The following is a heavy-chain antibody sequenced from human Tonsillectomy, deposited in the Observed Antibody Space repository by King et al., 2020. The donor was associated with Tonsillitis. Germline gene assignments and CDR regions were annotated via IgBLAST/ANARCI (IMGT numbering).Heavy chain of an antibody. V-gene: IGHV3-49*03. Sequence: DVQLVESGGGLVQPGRSLRLSCRASGFTFGDFGMSWFRQAPGKGLEGVGVIRSKVYGGTTENAASVKGRFTISIDDSKSIAYLQMNSLKTEDTAGYFCTRDSKAVAGITLDYWGQGTLVTVSS. CDR2: IRSKVYGGTT. D-gene: IGHD6-19*01. CDR3: TRDSKAVAGITLDY. J-gene: IGHJ4*02. CDR1: GFTFGDFG.